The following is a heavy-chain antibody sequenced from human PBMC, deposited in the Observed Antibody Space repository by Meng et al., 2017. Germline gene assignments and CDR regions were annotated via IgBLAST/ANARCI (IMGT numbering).Heavy chain of an antibody. Sequence: GGSLRLSCAASGFTFSSYSMNWVRQAPGKGLEWVSSISSSSSYIYYADSVKGRFTISRDNAKNSLYLQMNSLRAEDTSVYYCARDPEAPKKLIGYCSGGSCYVEKHDAFDIWGQGTMVTVSS. J-gene: IGHJ3*02. V-gene: IGHV3-21*01. CDR3: ARDPEAPKKLIGYCSGGSCYVEKHDAFDI. CDR1: GFTFSSYS. D-gene: IGHD2-15*01. CDR2: ISSSSSYI.